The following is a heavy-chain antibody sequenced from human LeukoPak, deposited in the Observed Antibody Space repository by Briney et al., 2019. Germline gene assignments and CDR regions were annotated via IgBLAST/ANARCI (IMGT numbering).Heavy chain of an antibody. V-gene: IGHV3-7*01. CDR3: ARDHGGVFWFDP. CDR2: IKQDGSEK. CDR1: GFTFSSYC. Sequence: PGGSLRLSCAASGFTFSSYCMSWVPQSPGKALEWVANIKQDGSEKYYVDSVKGRFTISRDNAKNSLYLQMNSLRAEDTAVYYCARDHGGVFWFDPWGQGTLVTVSS. D-gene: IGHD4-23*01. J-gene: IGHJ5*02.